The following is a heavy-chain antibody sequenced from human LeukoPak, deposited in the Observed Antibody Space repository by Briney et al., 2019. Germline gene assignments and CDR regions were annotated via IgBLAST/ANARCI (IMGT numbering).Heavy chain of an antibody. CDR1: GFTFSSYE. CDR2: ISSSGSTI. Sequence: GGSLRLSCAASGFTFSSYEMNWVRQAPGKGLEWVSYISSSGSTIYYADSVKGRFTISRDNAKNSLYLQMNSLRAEDTAVYYCARRYCSSTSCLFDYWGQGPLVTVSS. CDR3: ARRYCSSTSCLFDY. J-gene: IGHJ4*02. V-gene: IGHV3-48*03. D-gene: IGHD2-2*01.